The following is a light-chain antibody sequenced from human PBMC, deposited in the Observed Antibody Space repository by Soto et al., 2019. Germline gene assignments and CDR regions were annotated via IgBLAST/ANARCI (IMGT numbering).Light chain of an antibody. CDR2: DVS. CDR1: SSDVGGYNY. Sequence: QSVLTQPASVSGSPGQSITISCTGTSSDVGGYNYVSWYQQHPGKAPKLMIYDVSNRPSGVSNRFSGSKSGNTASLTISGLQAEDEADYYGSSYTSSSTLGYVFGTGTKVTVL. V-gene: IGLV2-14*01. CDR3: SSYTSSSTLGYV. J-gene: IGLJ1*01.